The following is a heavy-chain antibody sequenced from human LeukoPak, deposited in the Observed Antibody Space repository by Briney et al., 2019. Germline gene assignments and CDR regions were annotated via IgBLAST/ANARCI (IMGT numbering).Heavy chain of an antibody. D-gene: IGHD1-14*01. Sequence: SETLSLTCAVYGGSFSGYYWSWIRQPPGKGLEWIGEINHSGSTNYNPSLKSRVTISVDTSKNQFSLKLSSVTAADTAVYYCARGGPEIDYWGQGTLVAVSS. CDR1: GGSFSGYY. J-gene: IGHJ4*02. V-gene: IGHV4-34*01. CDR3: ARGGPEIDY. CDR2: INHSGST.